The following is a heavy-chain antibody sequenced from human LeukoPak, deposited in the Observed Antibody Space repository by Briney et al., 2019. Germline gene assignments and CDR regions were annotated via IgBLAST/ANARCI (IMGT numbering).Heavy chain of an antibody. CDR2: IYHSGST. V-gene: IGHV4-38-2*01. Sequence: PSETLSLTCAVSGYSISSGYYWGWIRQPPGKGLEWIGSIYHSGSTYYNPSLKSRVTISVDTSKNQFSLKLSSVTAADTAVYYCARRLPITWNYDYWGQGTLVTVSS. D-gene: IGHD1-7*01. J-gene: IGHJ4*02. CDR3: ARRLPITWNYDY. CDR1: GYSISSGYY.